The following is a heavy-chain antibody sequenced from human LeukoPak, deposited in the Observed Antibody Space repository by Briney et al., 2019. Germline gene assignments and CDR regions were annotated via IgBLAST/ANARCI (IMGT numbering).Heavy chain of an antibody. V-gene: IGHV3-23*01. CDR3: AKDRGYCSSTSCLNWFDP. Sequence: GGSLRLSCAASGFTFSSYAMSWVRQAPGKGLEWVSAIRGSGGSTYYADSVKGRFTISRDNSKNTLYLRMNSLRAEDTAVYYCAKDRGYCSSTSCLNWFDPWGQGTLVTVSS. CDR2: IRGSGGST. D-gene: IGHD2-2*01. J-gene: IGHJ5*02. CDR1: GFTFSSYA.